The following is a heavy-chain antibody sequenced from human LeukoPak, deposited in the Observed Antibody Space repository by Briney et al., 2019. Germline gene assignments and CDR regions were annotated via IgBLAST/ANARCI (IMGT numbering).Heavy chain of an antibody. Sequence: GASVKVSCKASGYTFTGYYMHWVRQAPGQGLEWMGWINPNSGGTNYAQEFQGRVTMTRDTSISTAYMELSRLRSDDTAVYYCARGPYDILTGYHTSFDYWGQGTLVTVSS. CDR3: ARGPYDILTGYHTSFDY. CDR1: GYTFTGYY. D-gene: IGHD3-9*01. J-gene: IGHJ4*02. V-gene: IGHV1-2*02. CDR2: INPNSGGT.